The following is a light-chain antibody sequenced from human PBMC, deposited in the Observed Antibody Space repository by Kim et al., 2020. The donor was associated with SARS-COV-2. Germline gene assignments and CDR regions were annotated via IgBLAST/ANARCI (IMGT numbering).Light chain of an antibody. Sequence: SYELTQPPSLSVFPGQTVTIACSGDALGRKYVSWYQQRPGQSPVLVIYQDNKRPSGIPERVSGSNSGNTATLTISGAQPMDEADYYCQARDSGLVVFGGGTKLTVL. CDR3: QARDSGLVV. CDR1: ALGRKY. J-gene: IGLJ2*01. CDR2: QDN. V-gene: IGLV3-1*01.